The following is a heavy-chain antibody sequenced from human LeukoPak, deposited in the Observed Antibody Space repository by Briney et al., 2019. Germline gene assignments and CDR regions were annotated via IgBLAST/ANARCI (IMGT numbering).Heavy chain of an antibody. CDR3: ARDHRWLTPGCTSTSCYENYFDP. CDR1: GYSISSGYQ. CDR2: IYHSGSA. J-gene: IGHJ5*02. Sequence: SETLFLTCGVFGYSISSGYQWAWIRPSPGKGLEWIGSIYHSGSAPYNPSLKSRVTVSVDTSKNQLSVNLYSLTAADTAVYYCARDHRWLTPGCTSTSCYENYFDPWGQGTLVTVSS. V-gene: IGHV4-38-2*02. D-gene: IGHD2-2*01.